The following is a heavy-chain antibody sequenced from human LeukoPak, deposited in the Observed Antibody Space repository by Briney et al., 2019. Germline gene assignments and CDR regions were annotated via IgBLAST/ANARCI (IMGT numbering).Heavy chain of an antibody. CDR1: GGTFSSYA. Sequence: SVKVSCKASGGTFSSYAISWVRQAPGQGLEWMGGIIPIFGTANYAQKFQGRVTITADKSTSTAYMELSSLRSEDTAVYYCASGISSSWTVGRFGYWGQGTLVTVSS. CDR3: ASGISSSWTVGRFGY. V-gene: IGHV1-69*06. CDR2: IIPIFGTA. J-gene: IGHJ4*02. D-gene: IGHD6-13*01.